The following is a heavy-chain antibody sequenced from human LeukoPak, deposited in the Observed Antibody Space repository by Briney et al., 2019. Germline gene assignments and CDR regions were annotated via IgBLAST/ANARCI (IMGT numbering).Heavy chain of an antibody. Sequence: GGSLRLSCAASGLTFSNYAMTWVRQAPGKGPEWVSSIIVSGSRTYYADSVKGRFTISRDNSKNTLYLQMNSLRAEDTALYYCSKDPNGDYIGAFDMWGPGTLVTVSS. D-gene: IGHD4-17*01. J-gene: IGHJ3*02. CDR3: SKDPNGDYIGAFDM. CDR1: GLTFSNYA. CDR2: IIVSGSRT. V-gene: IGHV3-23*01.